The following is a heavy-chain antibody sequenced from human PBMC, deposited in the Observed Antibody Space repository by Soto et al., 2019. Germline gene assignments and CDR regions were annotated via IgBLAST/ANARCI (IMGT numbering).Heavy chain of an antibody. CDR2: ISSSVGTI. J-gene: IGHJ6*01. V-gene: IGHV3-11*01. CDR3: ARGSLGNFYYGMDV. D-gene: IGHD7-27*01. Sequence: GGSLRLSCAASGFTFSDYYMSWIRQAPGKGLEWVSYISSSVGTIYYADSVKGRFTISRDKAKNSLYLQMNGLRGEDTAVYYCARGSLGNFYYGMDVWGQGTTVTVSS. CDR1: GFTFSDYY.